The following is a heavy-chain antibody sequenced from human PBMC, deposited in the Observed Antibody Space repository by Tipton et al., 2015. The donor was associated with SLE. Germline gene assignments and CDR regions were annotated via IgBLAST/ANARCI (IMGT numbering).Heavy chain of an antibody. V-gene: IGHV4-38-2*01. CDR2: IYYSGGT. J-gene: IGHJ4*02. CDR1: GYSISSGYY. D-gene: IGHD2-2*01. CDR3: ARTEWYQSFDY. Sequence: TLSLTCAVSGYSISSGYYWGWIRQPPGKGLEWIGSIYYSGGTYYNPSLESRVTMSVDTSNNQFSLRLSSVTAADTAVYYCARTEWYQSFDYWGQGTLVTVSS.